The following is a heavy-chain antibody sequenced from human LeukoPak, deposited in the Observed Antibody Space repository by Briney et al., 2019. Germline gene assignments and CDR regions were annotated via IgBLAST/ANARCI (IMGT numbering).Heavy chain of an antibody. CDR3: ARGITMPT. J-gene: IGHJ5*02. D-gene: IGHD3-10*01. Sequence: DSVKGRFTISRDNSKNTLYLQMNSLRAEDTAVYYCARGITMPTWSQGTLVTVSS. V-gene: IGHV3-30*01.